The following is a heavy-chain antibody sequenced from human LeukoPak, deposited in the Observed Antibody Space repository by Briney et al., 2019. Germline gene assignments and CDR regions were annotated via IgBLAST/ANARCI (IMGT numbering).Heavy chain of an antibody. CDR1: GYTFTSYA. CDR3: ARDQLRYYGSNNYYSDMDF. D-gene: IGHD3-10*01. J-gene: IGHJ6*02. V-gene: IGHV1-18*01. CDR2: ISAYNGGT. Sequence: ASVKVSCKASGYTFTSYAIAWVRQAPGQGLEWMGWISAYNGGTNYAQKFRGRVTMTTDTSTNTGYMELRSLRSDDTAVYSCARDQLRYYGSNNYYSDMDFWGQGTTVTVSS.